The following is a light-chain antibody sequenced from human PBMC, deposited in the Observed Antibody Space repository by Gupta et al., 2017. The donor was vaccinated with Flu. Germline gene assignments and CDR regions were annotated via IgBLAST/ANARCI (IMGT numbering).Light chain of an antibody. J-gene: IGKJ1*01. CDR2: LGS. CDR3: MQGEHCPWA. CDR1: QSLVYSDGNTV. Sequence: DVVMTQSPLSLSVALGQPASISCKSSQSLVYSDGNTVLHWFQQRPGQSPRRLIYLGSHRDSGVPDRFSGSGSGTDFTLKISSGEAEDVGVYFCMQGEHCPWAFGQGTKVEIK. V-gene: IGKV2-30*01.